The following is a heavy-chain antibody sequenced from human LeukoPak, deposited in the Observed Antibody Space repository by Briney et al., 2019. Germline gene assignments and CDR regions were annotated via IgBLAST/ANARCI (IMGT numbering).Heavy chain of an antibody. Sequence: ASVKVSCKASGYTFTSYGISWVRQAPGQGLEWMGWISAYNGNTNYAQKLQGRVTTTTDTSTSTAYMELRSLRSDDTAVYYCARDPIAVAGTVIDYWGQGTLVTVSS. D-gene: IGHD6-19*01. J-gene: IGHJ4*02. CDR1: GYTFTSYG. CDR2: ISAYNGNT. V-gene: IGHV1-18*01. CDR3: ARDPIAVAGTVIDY.